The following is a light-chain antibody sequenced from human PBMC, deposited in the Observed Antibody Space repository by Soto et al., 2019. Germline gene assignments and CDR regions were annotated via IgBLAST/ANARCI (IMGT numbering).Light chain of an antibody. J-gene: IGKJ5*01. Sequence: DSQRTQSPSSLAASVGDRVTITCVSSDIISSDLNWYQQKPEKASKLLIYAASSLQSGVPSQFSGSGSGTDFTLTIRSLQPEDFATYYCQKSYSTPITFGQGTRLEIK. CDR3: QKSYSTPIT. CDR2: AAS. V-gene: IGKV1-39*01. CDR1: DIISSD.